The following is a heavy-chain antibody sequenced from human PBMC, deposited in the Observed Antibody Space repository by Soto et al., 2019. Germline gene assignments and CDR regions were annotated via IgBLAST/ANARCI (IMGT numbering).Heavy chain of an antibody. V-gene: IGHV3-23*01. CDR3: AKLTAD. CDR1: GFTFSAYV. Sequence: EVEVLESGGGLVQPGGSLRLSCAASGFTFSAYVMSWVRQAPGKGLEWVSSITSSGGGTYYADSVKGRFTVSRDNSKNTVYLQMNSLRDEDTAVYYCAKLTADWGQGTLVTVSS. J-gene: IGHJ4*02. CDR2: ITSSGGGT. D-gene: IGHD5-18*01.